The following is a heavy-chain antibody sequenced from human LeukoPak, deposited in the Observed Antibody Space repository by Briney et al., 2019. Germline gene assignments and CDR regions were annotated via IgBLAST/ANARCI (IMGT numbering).Heavy chain of an antibody. CDR3: AKAPSLGDCSGGSCYPPDF. Sequence: RGSPRLSFAAPGFTLSTYGMHRVPQAPVKWLEWGPVLSYDASDEQYADSVKGRFTISRDNSKHTLYLQMNSLTVEDTAVYYCAKAPSLGDCSGGSCYPPDFWGQGTLVTVSS. CDR1: GFTLSTYG. D-gene: IGHD2-15*01. V-gene: IGHV3-30*18. CDR2: LSYDASDE. J-gene: IGHJ4*02.